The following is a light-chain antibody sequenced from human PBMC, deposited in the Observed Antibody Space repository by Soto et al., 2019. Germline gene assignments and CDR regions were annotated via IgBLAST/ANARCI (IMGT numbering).Light chain of an antibody. CDR1: QSLVYSDRNSS. V-gene: IGKV2-30*01. CDR3: MQGTHCR. CDR2: KVS. Sequence: DVVMTQTPLFLLVTXXQPAAVSCRSSQSLVYSDRNSSLNWFQQRTGQTXXRLVYKVSNRGSGVRDRFSGSGSGTDFTLKISRVEAEDVGVYYWMQGTHCRFGQGTRLDIK. J-gene: IGKJ5*01.